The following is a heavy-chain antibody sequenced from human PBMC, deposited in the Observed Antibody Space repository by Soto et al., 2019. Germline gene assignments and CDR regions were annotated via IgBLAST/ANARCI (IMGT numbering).Heavy chain of an antibody. V-gene: IGHV1-18*01. CDR3: ARDPGGSSGWYGYYYYYGMDV. Sequence: ASVKVSCKASGYTFTNYGISWVRQAPGQGLEWMGWISAYNGNTNYAQKLQGRVTMTTDTSTSTAYMELRSLRSDDTAVYYCARDPGGSSGWYGYYYYYGMDVWGQGTTVTVSS. CDR2: ISAYNGNT. D-gene: IGHD6-19*01. CDR1: GYTFTNYG. J-gene: IGHJ6*02.